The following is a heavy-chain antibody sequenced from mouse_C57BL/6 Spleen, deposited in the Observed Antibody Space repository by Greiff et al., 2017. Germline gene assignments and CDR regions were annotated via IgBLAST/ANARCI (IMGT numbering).Heavy chain of an antibody. CDR2: IRSKSNNYAT. CDR3: VRQSFRGYFDY. V-gene: IGHV10-1*01. J-gene: IGHJ2*01. CDR1: GFSFNTYA. Sequence: GGGLVQPKGSLKLSCAASGFSFNTYAMNWVRQAPGKGLEWVARIRSKSNNYATYYADSVKDRFTISRDDSESMLYLQMNNLKTEDTAMYYCVRQSFRGYFDYWGQGTTLTVSS.